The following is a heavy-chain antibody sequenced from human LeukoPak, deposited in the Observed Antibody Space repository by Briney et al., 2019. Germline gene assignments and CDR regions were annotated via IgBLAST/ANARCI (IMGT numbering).Heavy chain of an antibody. CDR2: ISSSSSYI. V-gene: IGHV3-21*01. CDR3: ARDPYDSSGYYYVGDVDY. D-gene: IGHD3-22*01. Sequence: AGGSLRLSCAASGFTFSSYSMNWVRQAPGKGLEWVSSISSSSSYIYYADSVKGRFTISRDNAKNSLYLQMNSLRAEDTAVYYCARDPYDSSGYYYVGDVDYWGQGTLVTVSS. J-gene: IGHJ4*02. CDR1: GFTFSSYS.